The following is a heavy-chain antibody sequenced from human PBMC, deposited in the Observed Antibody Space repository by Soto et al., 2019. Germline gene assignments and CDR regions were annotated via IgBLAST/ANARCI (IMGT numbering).Heavy chain of an antibody. CDR3: AAGAIFGVVPLDY. D-gene: IGHD3-3*01. V-gene: IGHV4-30-2*01. CDR2: IYHSGST. Sequence: QLQLQESGSALVKPSQTLSLTCAVSGGSISSGGYSWSWIRQPPGKGLEWIGYIYHSGSTYYNPSLKSRVTISVDRSKNQFSLKLSSVTAADTAVYYCAAGAIFGVVPLDYWGQGTLVTVSS. CDR1: GGSISSGGYS. J-gene: IGHJ4*02.